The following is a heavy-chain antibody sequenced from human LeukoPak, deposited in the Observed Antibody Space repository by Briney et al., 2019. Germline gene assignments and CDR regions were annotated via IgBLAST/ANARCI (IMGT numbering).Heavy chain of an antibody. CDR1: GDSVSSNSAA. Sequence: SQTLSLTCAISGDSVSSNSAAWSWIRQPPGKGLEWIGYIYYSGSTNYNPSLKSRVTISVDTSKNQFSLKLSSVTAADTAVYYCATNRAELWGRGTLVTVSS. V-gene: IGHV4-59*08. D-gene: IGHD2-2*01. CDR3: ATNRAEL. CDR2: IYYSGST. J-gene: IGHJ2*01.